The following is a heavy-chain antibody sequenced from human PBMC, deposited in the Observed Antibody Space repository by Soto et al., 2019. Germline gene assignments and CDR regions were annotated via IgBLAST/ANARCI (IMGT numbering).Heavy chain of an antibody. V-gene: IGHV4-31*03. D-gene: IGHD4-17*01. J-gene: IGHJ4*02. CDR2: IYYSGRT. CDR3: AVAMTTVTTYDY. CDR1: GGSISSGGYC. Sequence: QVQLQESGPGLVKPSQTLSLTCTVSGGSISSGGYCWSWIRQHAGKGLEWIGEIYYSGRTYYNPSLKIRVTISVDTSKNQFSLKLSSVTDADTAVYYCAVAMTTVTTYDYCGQGTLVTVSS.